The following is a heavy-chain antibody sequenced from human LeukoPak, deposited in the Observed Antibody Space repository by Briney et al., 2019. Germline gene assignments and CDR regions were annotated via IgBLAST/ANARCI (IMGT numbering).Heavy chain of an antibody. D-gene: IGHD1-1*01. CDR1: GGTFSSYA. CDR3: ARWGQLERRRVKGDGMDV. Sequence: SVKVSCKASGGTFSSYAISWVRQAPGQGLEWMGGIIPIFGTANYAQKFQGRVTITADKSTSTAYMELSSLRSEDTAVYYCARWGQLERRRVKGDGMDVWGKGTTVTVSS. CDR2: IIPIFGTA. V-gene: IGHV1-69*06. J-gene: IGHJ6*01.